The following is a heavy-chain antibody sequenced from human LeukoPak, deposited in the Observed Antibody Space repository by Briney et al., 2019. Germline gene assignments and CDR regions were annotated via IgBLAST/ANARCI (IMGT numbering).Heavy chain of an antibody. D-gene: IGHD3-9*01. CDR3: ARVIQGRYFGFDY. CDR2: INPSGGST. CDR1: GYTFTSYY. V-gene: IGHV1-46*03. J-gene: IGHJ4*02. Sequence: ASVKVSCKASGYTFTSYYMHWVRQAPGQGLEWVGIINPSGGSTSYAQKLQGRVTMTRDTSTSTVYMELSSLRSEDTAVYYCARVIQGRYFGFDYWGQGTLVTVSS.